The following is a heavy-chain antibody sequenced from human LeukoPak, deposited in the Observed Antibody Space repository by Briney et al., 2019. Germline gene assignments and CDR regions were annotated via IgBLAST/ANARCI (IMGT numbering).Heavy chain of an antibody. CDR1: GHTLTELS. V-gene: IGHV1-24*01. J-gene: IGHJ4*02. D-gene: IGHD4-11*01. Sequence: ASVKVSCKVSGHTLTELSIHWVRQAPGKGLEGLGGFDIEDEKRWYERKFRGRITVTEDTSIDTAYMELSGLTSDDTAVYFCTTEYMTSAWRWVYWGQGTLVVVSS. CDR2: FDIEDEKR. CDR3: TTEYMTSAWRWVY.